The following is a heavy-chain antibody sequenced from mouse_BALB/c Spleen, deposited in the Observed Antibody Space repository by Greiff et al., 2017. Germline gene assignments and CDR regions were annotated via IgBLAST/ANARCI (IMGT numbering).Heavy chain of an antibody. D-gene: IGHD3-1*01. CDR2: INSNGGST. CDR3: AREGLR. V-gene: IGHV5-6-3*01. J-gene: IGHJ3*01. Sequence: EVQGVESGGGLVQPGGSLKLSCAASGFTFSSYGMSWVRQTPDKRLELVATINSNGGSTYYPDSVKGRFTISRDNAKNTLYLQMSSLKSEDTAMYYCAREGLRWGQGTLVTVSA. CDR1: GFTFSSYG.